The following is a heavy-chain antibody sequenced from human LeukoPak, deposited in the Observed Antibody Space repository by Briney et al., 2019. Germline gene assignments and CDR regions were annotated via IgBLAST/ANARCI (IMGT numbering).Heavy chain of an antibody. Sequence: GESLKISCKGSGYTFTNYWIGWVRQAPGKGLEWVSAISGSGGSTYYADSVKGRFTISRDNSKNTLYLQMNSLRAEDTAVYYCANLLNNFHDYWGQGTLVTVSS. V-gene: IGHV3-23*01. J-gene: IGHJ4*02. CDR1: GYTFTNYW. CDR2: ISGSGGST. D-gene: IGHD1-20*01. CDR3: ANLLNNFHDY.